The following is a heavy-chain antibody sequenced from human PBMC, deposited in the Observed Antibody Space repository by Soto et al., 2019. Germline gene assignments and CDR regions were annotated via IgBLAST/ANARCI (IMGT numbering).Heavy chain of an antibody. D-gene: IGHD2-8*01. V-gene: IGHV4-31*03. CDR1: GGSISSGAYY. CDR3: ARRALPQCINGVCYKDGFWDY. Sequence: SETLSLTCTVSGGSISSGAYYWSWIRQHPGTGLEWIGYIYYSGSTYYNPSLKSRASISLDTSRNEFSLKLSSVTAADTAVYYCARRALPQCINGVCYKDGFWDYWGQGALVTVSS. J-gene: IGHJ4*02. CDR2: IYYSGST.